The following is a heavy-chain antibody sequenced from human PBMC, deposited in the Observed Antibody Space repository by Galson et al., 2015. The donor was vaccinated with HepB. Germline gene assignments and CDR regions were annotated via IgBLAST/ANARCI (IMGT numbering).Heavy chain of an antibody. D-gene: IGHD3-22*01. J-gene: IGHJ3*02. CDR2: VYHSGST. V-gene: IGHV4-4*02. CDR1: GGSISSSDW. Sequence: SETLSLTCAVSGGSISSSDWWSWVRQPPGKGLEWIGEVYHSGSTNYNPSLKSRVTISVDKSKNQFSLKLSSVTAADTAVYYCARDRLTYYYDSRAFDIWGQGTMVTVPS. CDR3: ARDRLTYYYDSRAFDI.